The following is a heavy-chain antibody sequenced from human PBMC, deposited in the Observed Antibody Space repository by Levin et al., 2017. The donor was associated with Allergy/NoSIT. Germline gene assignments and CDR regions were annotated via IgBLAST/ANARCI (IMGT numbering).Heavy chain of an antibody. CDR3: ARGYSESTLYTILY. D-gene: IGHD2-15*01. Sequence: GESLKISCTASGFTFSSYWMHWVRQAPGKGLVWVSRINSDGSSTTYADSVKGRFTISRDNAKNTLYLQMNSLRAEDTAVYYCARGYSESTLYTILYWGKGTLVTVSS. CDR1: GFTFSSYW. J-gene: IGHJ4*02. V-gene: IGHV3-74*01. CDR2: INSDGSST.